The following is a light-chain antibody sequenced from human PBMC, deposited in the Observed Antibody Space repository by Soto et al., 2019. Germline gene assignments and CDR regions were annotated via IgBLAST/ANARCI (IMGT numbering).Light chain of an antibody. CDR2: GAS. V-gene: IGKV3-20*01. CDR1: QSVSSSY. Sequence: EIVLAQSPVPLSLSPGERATLSCRASQSVSSSYLAWYQQKPGQAPRLLIYGASSRATGIPDRFSGSWSGTDFTLTISRLEPEDFAVYYCQQYGSSPPWTFGQGTKVDIK. J-gene: IGKJ1*01. CDR3: QQYGSSPPWT.